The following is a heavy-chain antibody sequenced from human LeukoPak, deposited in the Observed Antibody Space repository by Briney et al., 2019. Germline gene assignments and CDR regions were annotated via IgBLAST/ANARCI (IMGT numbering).Heavy chain of an antibody. J-gene: IGHJ5*02. CDR1: GFTFSSYT. D-gene: IGHD3-22*01. CDR3: AKVDWNSSGYYPPT. CDR2: ITTSDGNT. V-gene: IGHV3-23*01. Sequence: GGSLRLSCAASGFTFSSYTMSWVRQAPGKGLEWVSTITTSDGNTYYADSVKGRFTISRDNSKNILILQMNSLRAEDTAVYHCAKVDWNSSGYYPPTWGQGTLVTVSS.